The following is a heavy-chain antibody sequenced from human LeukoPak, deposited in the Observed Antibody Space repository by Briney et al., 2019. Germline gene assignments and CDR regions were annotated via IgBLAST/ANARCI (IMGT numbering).Heavy chain of an antibody. CDR1: GFTFSSYA. D-gene: IGHD6-19*01. V-gene: IGHV3-30-3*01. Sequence: GGSLRLSCAASGFTFSSYAMHWVRQAPGKGLEWVAVISYDGSNKYYADSVKGRFTISRDNSKNTLYLQMNSLRADDTAVYYCAKGRSPGYSSISSGMDVWGQGTTVTVSS. J-gene: IGHJ6*02. CDR3: AKGRSPGYSSISSGMDV. CDR2: ISYDGSNK.